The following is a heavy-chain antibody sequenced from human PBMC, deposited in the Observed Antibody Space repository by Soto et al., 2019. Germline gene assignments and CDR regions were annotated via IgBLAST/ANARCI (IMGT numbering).Heavy chain of an antibody. D-gene: IGHD3-16*01. CDR2: ISSSGSTI. J-gene: IGHJ6*02. V-gene: IGHV3-48*02. CDR3: ARVFGGYYYYGMDV. CDR1: GFTFRSYS. Sequence: EVQLVESGGGLVQPGGSLRLSCAASGFTFRSYSMNWVRQAPGKGLEWVSYISSSGSTIYYADSVKGRFTISRDNAKNSLYLQMNSLRDEDTAVYYCARVFGGYYYYGMDVWGQGTTVTVSS.